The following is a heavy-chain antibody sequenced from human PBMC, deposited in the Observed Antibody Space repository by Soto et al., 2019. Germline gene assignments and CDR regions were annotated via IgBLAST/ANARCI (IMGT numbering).Heavy chain of an antibody. D-gene: IGHD3-22*01. Sequence: PGGSLRLSCAASGFTFSSYGMHWVRQAPGKGLEWVAVIWYDGSNKYYADSVKGRFTISRDNSKNTLYLQMNSLRAEDTAVYYCERNGLNYYERNRLLAFDVWGKGTTVTVSS. V-gene: IGHV3-33*01. J-gene: IGHJ3*01. CDR1: GFTFSSYG. CDR3: ERNGLNYYERNRLLAFDV. CDR2: IWYDGSNK.